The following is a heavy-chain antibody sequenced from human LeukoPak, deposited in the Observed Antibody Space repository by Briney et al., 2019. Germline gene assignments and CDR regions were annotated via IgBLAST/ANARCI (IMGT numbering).Heavy chain of an antibody. CDR3: ARVAAAGTFSGRMDV. Sequence: ASVKVSCKASGGTFSSYAISWVRQAPGQGLEWMGGIIPIFGTANYAQKFQGRVTITADESTSTAYMGLSSLRSEDTAVYYCARVAAAGTFSGRMDVWGKGTTVTVSS. J-gene: IGHJ6*04. CDR1: GGTFSSYA. V-gene: IGHV1-69*13. D-gene: IGHD6-13*01. CDR2: IIPIFGTA.